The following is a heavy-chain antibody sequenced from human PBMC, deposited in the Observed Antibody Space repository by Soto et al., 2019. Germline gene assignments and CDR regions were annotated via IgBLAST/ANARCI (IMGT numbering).Heavy chain of an antibody. CDR1: GFTFSSYA. Sequence: GGSLRLSCAASGFTFSSYAMSWFRQAPEKGLEWVSAISGSGGSTYYADSVKGRFTISRDNSKNTLYLQMNSLIAEDTAVYYCAKDGTLWLRFPYYFDYWGQGTLVTVSS. V-gene: IGHV3-23*01. CDR3: AKDGTLWLRFPYYFDY. D-gene: IGHD5-12*01. J-gene: IGHJ4*02. CDR2: ISGSGGST.